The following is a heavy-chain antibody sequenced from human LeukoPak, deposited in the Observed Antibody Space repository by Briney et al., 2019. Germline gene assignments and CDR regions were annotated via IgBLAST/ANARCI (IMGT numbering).Heavy chain of an antibody. CDR2: ISSSSSYI. Sequence: PGGSLRLSCAASGFTFSSYSMNWVRQAPGKGLEWVSSISSSSSYIYYADSVKGRFTISRDNAKNSLYLQMNSLRAEDTAVYYCASYDCSGGSCSDFDYWGQGTLVTVSS. V-gene: IGHV3-21*01. D-gene: IGHD2-15*01. CDR1: GFTFSSYS. J-gene: IGHJ4*02. CDR3: ASYDCSGGSCSDFDY.